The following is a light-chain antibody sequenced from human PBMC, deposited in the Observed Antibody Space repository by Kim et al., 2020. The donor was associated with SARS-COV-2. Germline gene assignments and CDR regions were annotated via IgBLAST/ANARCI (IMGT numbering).Light chain of an antibody. CDR3: QQYNNWPFT. J-gene: IGKJ3*01. Sequence: VSPGERATLSCRASQSVNSNLAWYQQKPGQAPRLLIYGASTRATGIPARFSGSGSGTECTLTISSLQSEDFAVYYCQQYNNWPFTFGPGTKVDIK. V-gene: IGKV3-15*01. CDR1: QSVNSN. CDR2: GAS.